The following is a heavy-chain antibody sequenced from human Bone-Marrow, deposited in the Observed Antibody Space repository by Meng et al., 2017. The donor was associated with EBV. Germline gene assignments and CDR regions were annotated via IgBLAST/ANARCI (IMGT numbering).Heavy chain of an antibody. CDR3: ASESGRGFTPDY. J-gene: IGHJ4*02. D-gene: IGHD3-10*01. CDR1: GGTFRSDA. CDR2: LIPLSDAP. V-gene: IGHV1-69*01. Sequence: VEWVQSGAEGKKPGASGKVPWKTSGGTFRSDAISWVRQAPGQGLEWMGGLIPLSDAPHYAQKFQGRVTITADESTSTHYMDLSGLRSEDTAVYYCASESGRGFTPDYWGQGTLVTVSS.